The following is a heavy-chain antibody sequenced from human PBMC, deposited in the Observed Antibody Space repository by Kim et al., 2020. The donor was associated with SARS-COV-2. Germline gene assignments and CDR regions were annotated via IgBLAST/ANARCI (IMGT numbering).Heavy chain of an antibody. CDR2: INHSGST. CDR3: ARGDQTMVRGVIDY. D-gene: IGHD3-10*01. CDR1: GGSFSGYY. J-gene: IGHJ4*02. Sequence: SETLSLTCAVYGGSFSGYYWSWIRQPPGKGLEWIGEINHSGSTNYNPSLKSRVTISVDTSKNQFSLKLSSVTAADTAVYYCARGDQTMVRGVIDYWGQGTLVTVSS. V-gene: IGHV4-34*01.